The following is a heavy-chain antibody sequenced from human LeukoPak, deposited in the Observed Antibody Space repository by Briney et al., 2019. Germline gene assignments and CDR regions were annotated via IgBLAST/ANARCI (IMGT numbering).Heavy chain of an antibody. J-gene: IGHJ4*02. CDR2: IKEDGSER. D-gene: IGHD6-13*01. CDR3: VRVLAAAGPQDRPYFHY. CDR1: GFTFNNYW. V-gene: IGHV3-7*05. Sequence: PGGSLRLSCAASGFTFNNYWMSWVRQAPGKGLEWVANIKEDGSERYYVDSVKGRFTISRDNAKNSLYLQVNSLRDEDTAVYYCVRVLAAAGPQDRPYFHYWGQGSLVTVSS.